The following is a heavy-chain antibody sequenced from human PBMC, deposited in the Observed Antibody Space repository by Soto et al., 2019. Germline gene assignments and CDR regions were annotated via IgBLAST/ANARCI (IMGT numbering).Heavy chain of an antibody. V-gene: IGHV4-4*07. D-gene: IGHD2-2*01. J-gene: IGHJ6*02. CDR2: IYTNRST. Sequence: SETLSLTCTVTGGSISSYYWSWIRQPAGKGLEWIGRIYTNRSTNYNPPLKSRVTMSLDTSKNQFSLKLTSVTAADTALYYCARGNCSSPNCYSFSGYYGMDVWGQGTTVT. CDR1: GGSISSYY. CDR3: ARGNCSSPNCYSFSGYYGMDV.